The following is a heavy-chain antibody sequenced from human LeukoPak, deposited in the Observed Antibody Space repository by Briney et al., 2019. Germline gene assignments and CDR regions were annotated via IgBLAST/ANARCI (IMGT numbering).Heavy chain of an antibody. Sequence: GGSLRLSCAASGFTFSSYTVNWVRQAPGKGLEWVSSISSSGTYIYSADSLKGRFTISRDNVKNSLYLQMNSLRAEDTAVYYCARDEVMVASSPSYWFFAPWGRGTLVTVSS. CDR2: ISSSGTYI. CDR3: ARDEVMVASSPSYWFFAP. V-gene: IGHV3-21*01. CDR1: GFTFSSYT. D-gene: IGHD2-15*01. J-gene: IGHJ2*01.